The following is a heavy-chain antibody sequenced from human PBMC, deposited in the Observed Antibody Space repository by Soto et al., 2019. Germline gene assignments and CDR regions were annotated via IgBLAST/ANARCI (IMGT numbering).Heavy chain of an antibody. CDR1: GFTFSSYG. J-gene: IGHJ6*02. D-gene: IGHD2-2*01. V-gene: IGHV3-30*18. Sequence: QVQLVESGGGVVQPGRSLRLSCAASGFTFSSYGMHWVRQAPGKGLEWVAVISYDGSNKYYADSVKGRFTISRDNSKNTLYLQMNTLRAEDTAVYYCAKWPAIVIVPAAMNYYYGMDVWGQGPRVTVSS. CDR3: AKWPAIVIVPAAMNYYYGMDV. CDR2: ISYDGSNK.